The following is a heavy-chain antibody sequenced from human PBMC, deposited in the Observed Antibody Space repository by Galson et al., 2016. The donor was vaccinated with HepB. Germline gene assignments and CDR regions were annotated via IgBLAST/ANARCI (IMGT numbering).Heavy chain of an antibody. J-gene: IGHJ4*02. D-gene: IGHD1/OR15-1a*01. CDR1: GFSFSNYA. Sequence: SLRLSCAASGFSFSNYAMSWVRQAPGKGLEWVSGTSDSGGNTYFADSVKGRFTISRDNSRNTLYLQMNSLRVEDTAVYYCAKGTTLQVHFGYFDHWGQGTLVTVSS. V-gene: IGHV3-23*01. CDR2: TSDSGGNT. CDR3: AKGTTLQVHFGYFDH.